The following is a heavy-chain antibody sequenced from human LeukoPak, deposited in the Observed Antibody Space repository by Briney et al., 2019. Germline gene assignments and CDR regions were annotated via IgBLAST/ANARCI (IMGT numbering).Heavy chain of an antibody. V-gene: IGHV3-23*01. Sequence: GKSLRLSCAASGFTFSNYAMNWVRQAPGKGLEWVSAISASGGSRFYTDSVKGRFTISRDNSKNTLFLLMNSLRVEDTAVYYRAKEMESSTWYIDYWGQGTLVSVSS. CDR3: AKEMESSTWYIDY. CDR2: ISASGGSR. D-gene: IGHD6-13*01. CDR1: GFTFSNYA. J-gene: IGHJ4*02.